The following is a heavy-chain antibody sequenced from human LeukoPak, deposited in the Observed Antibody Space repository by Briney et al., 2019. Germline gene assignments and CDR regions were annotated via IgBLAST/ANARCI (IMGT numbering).Heavy chain of an antibody. CDR1: GGSISSYY. CDR2: IYYSGST. Sequence: SETLSLTCTVSGGSISSYYWSWIRQPPGKGLEWIGYIYYSGSTNYNPSLKSRVTISVDTSKNQFSLKLSSVTAADTAVYYCARDLGSLSPWGQGTLVTVSS. CDR3: ARDLGSLSP. D-gene: IGHD1-26*01. J-gene: IGHJ5*02. V-gene: IGHV4-59*01.